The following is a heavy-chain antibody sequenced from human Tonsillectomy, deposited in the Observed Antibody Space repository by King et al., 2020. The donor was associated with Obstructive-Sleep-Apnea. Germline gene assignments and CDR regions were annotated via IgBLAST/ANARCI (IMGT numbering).Heavy chain of an antibody. D-gene: IGHD1-1*01. J-gene: IGHJ4*02. Sequence: VQLVESGGGLVQPGGSLRLSCAASGFTFTSYGMTWVRQAPGKGLDWVSGISGSGGTTYYADSVKGRFTISRDNSKNTLYLQMNSLRAEDTAVYYCAKEGSWNEDFDYWGQGTLVTVSS. V-gene: IGHV3-23*04. CDR3: AKEGSWNEDFDY. CDR2: ISGSGGTT. CDR1: GFTFTSYG.